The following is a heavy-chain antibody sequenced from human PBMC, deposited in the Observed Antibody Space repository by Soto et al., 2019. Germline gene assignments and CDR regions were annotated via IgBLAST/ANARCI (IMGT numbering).Heavy chain of an antibody. CDR2: ISVGSGSI. V-gene: IGHV3-48*02. CDR1: GFTFSSYA. CDR3: VRDDKWAFHI. D-gene: IGHD1-26*01. Sequence: EAHLVESGGGLVQPGRSRRLSCAASGFTFSSYAFNWVRQAPGKGLEWISYISVGSGSIFYADSVKGRFTISRDDAQNSLYLQMNTLRDEDTAIYFCVRDDKWAFHIWGQGTTVIVSS. J-gene: IGHJ3*02.